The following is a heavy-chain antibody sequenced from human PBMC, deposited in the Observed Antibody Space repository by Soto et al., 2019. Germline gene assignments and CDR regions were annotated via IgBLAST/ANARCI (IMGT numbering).Heavy chain of an antibody. V-gene: IGHV1-24*01. Sequence: ASVKVSCKVSGYTLTELSMHWVRQAPGKGLEWMGGFDPEDGETIYAQKFQGRVTTTEDTSTDTAYMELSSLRSEDTAVYYCATRRGIYDFWSGGDYFDYWGQGTLVTSPQ. CDR3: ATRRGIYDFWSGGDYFDY. CDR1: GYTLTELS. CDR2: FDPEDGET. J-gene: IGHJ4*02. D-gene: IGHD3-3*01.